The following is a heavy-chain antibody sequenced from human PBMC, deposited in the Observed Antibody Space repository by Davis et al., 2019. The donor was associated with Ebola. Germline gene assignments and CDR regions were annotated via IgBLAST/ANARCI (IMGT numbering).Heavy chain of an antibody. CDR1: GFTFSTYS. V-gene: IGHV3-21*01. CDR3: ARDRPLDFFFGDYYGMDV. D-gene: IGHD3-16*01. Sequence: GESLKISCAASGFTFSTYSMSWVRQAPGKGLEWVSSISSDSDYIYYADSAKGRFTISRDNAKNSLSLQMNSLRAEDTAVYHGARDRPLDFFFGDYYGMDVWGQGTTVTVSS. CDR2: ISSDSDYI. J-gene: IGHJ6*02.